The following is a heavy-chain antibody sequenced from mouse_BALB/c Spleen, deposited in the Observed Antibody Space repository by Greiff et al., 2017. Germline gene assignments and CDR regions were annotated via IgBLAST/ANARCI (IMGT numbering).Heavy chain of an antibody. CDR2: INPNNGGT. D-gene: IGHD2-4*01. CDR3: ARRRGLRGGYYFDY. Sequence: EVQLQQSGPELVKPGASVKIPCKASGYTFTDYNMDWVKQSHGKSLEWIGDINPNNGGTIYNQKFKGKATLTVDKSSSTAYMELRSLTSEDTAVYYCARRRGLRGGYYFDYWGQGTTLTVSS. V-gene: IGHV1-18*01. CDR1: GYTFTDYN. J-gene: IGHJ2*01.